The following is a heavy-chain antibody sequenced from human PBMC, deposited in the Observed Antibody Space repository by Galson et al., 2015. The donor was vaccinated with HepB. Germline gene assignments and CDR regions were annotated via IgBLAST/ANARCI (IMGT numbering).Heavy chain of an antibody. CDR1: GYSFTSYW. Sequence: QSGAEVKKPGESLRISCKGSGYSFTSYWISWVRQMPGKGLEWMGRIDPSDSYTNYSPSFQGHVTISADKSISTAYLQWSSLKASDTAMYYCARLESDGLNGDYVGYYYGMDVWGQGTTVTVSS. V-gene: IGHV5-10-1*01. D-gene: IGHD4-17*01. CDR2: IDPSDSYT. J-gene: IGHJ6*02. CDR3: ARLESDGLNGDYVGYYYGMDV.